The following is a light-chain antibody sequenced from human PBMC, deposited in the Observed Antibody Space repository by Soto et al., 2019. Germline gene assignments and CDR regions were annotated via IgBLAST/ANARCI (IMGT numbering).Light chain of an antibody. V-gene: IGKV3-15*01. CDR1: QSVSSN. CDR2: DTS. CDR3: QQYNNWPPIT. J-gene: IGKJ5*01. Sequence: EIVMTQSPATLSVSRGERSTLXXRASQSVSSNLAWYQQKPGQAPRLFXYDTSTRATGIPARFSGSGSGTEFTLTISSLQSEDFAVYYCQQYNNWPPITFGQGTRLEIK.